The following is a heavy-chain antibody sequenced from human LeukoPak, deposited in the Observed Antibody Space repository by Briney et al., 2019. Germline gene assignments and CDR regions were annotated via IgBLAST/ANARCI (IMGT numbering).Heavy chain of an antibody. D-gene: IGHD2-21*02. V-gene: IGHV3-7*01. CDR3: ARGLVTGISGYYFDY. Sequence: PGGSLRLSCAASGFTFSAYWMSWVRQAPGKGLEWVASIKQDGSAKYYVDSVKGRFTISRDSANNLLYLQMNSLRAEDTAVYYCARGLVTGISGYYFDYWGQGTLVTVSS. J-gene: IGHJ4*02. CDR2: IKQDGSAK. CDR1: GFTFSAYW.